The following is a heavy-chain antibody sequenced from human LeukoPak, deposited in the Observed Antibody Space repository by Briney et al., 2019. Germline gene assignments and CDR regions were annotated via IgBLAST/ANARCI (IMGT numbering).Heavy chain of an antibody. V-gene: IGHV3-30-3*01. CDR2: ISYDGSNK. CDR1: GFTFSSYA. CDR3: AREIGMIVRGYFDY. J-gene: IGHJ4*02. Sequence: GGSLRLSCAASGFTFSSYAMHWVRQAPGKGLEWVAVISYDGSNKYYADSVKGRFTISRDNSKNTLYLQMNSLRAEDTAVYYCAREIGMIVRGYFDYWGQGTLVTVSS. D-gene: IGHD3-22*01.